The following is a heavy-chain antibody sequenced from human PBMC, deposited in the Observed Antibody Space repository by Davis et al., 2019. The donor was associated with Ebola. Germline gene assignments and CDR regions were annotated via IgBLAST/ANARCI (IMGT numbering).Heavy chain of an antibody. CDR3: ASAPRAYYYGMDV. V-gene: IGHV4-59*08. Sequence: SETLSLTCTVSGASISSYYWSWIRQPPGKGLEWIGYIYYSGSTNYNPSLKSRVTISVDTSKNQFSLKLSSVTAADTAVYYCASAPRAYYYGMDVWGQGTTVTVSS. J-gene: IGHJ6*02. CDR2: IYYSGST. CDR1: GASISSYY.